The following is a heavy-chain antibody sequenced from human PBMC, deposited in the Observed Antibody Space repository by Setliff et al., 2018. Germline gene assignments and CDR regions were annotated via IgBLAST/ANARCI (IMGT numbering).Heavy chain of an antibody. J-gene: IGHJ4*02. V-gene: IGHV4-39*01. CDR3: ARHEPSGGLFDY. D-gene: IGHD1-26*01. CDR2: IYYSGST. CDR1: GGSISSSSYY. Sequence: SETLSLACTVSGGSISSSSYYWGWIRQPPGKGLEWIGSIYYSGSTYYNPSLKSRVTISVDTSKNQFSLKLSSVTAADTAVYYCARHEPSGGLFDYWGQGTLVTVSS.